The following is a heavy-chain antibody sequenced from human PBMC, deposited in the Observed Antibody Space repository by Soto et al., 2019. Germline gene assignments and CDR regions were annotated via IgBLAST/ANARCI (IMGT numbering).Heavy chain of an antibody. V-gene: IGHV6-1*01. CDR2: AYYRYKWYN. J-gene: IGHJ6*02. CDR1: GDSVSSNSAA. D-gene: IGHD3-10*01. Sequence: PSQTLSLTCAISGDSVSSNSAAWNWIRQSPSRGLEWLGRAYYRYKWYNDYAVSVDSRITINPDTSKTQFSLQLNSVSPEDTALYFCASSSFLRAGDLFHGLDVWGQGTTVTVSS. CDR3: ASSSFLRAGDLFHGLDV.